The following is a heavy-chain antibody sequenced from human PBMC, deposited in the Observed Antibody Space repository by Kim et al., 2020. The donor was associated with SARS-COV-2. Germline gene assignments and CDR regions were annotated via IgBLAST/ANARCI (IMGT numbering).Heavy chain of an antibody. D-gene: IGHD3-22*01. V-gene: IGHV5-51*01. CDR3: ARGGEYYYDSSGYPRSLNAFDI. CDR2: IYPGDSDT. J-gene: IGHJ3*02. CDR1: GYSFTSYW. Sequence: GESLKISCKGSGYSFTSYWIGWVRQMPGKGLEWMGIIYPGDSDTRYSPSFQGQVTISADKSISTAYLQWSSLKASDTAMYYCARGGEYYYDSSGYPRSLNAFDIWGQGTMVTVSS.